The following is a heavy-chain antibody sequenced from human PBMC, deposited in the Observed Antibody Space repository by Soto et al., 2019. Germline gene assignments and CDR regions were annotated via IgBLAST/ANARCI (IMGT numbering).Heavy chain of an antibody. CDR1: GFTFSSYA. Sequence: GGSLRLSCAASGFTFSSYAMNWVRQAPGKGLEWVSVISGSDSSTYYADSVKGRFTISRDNSKNTLYVQMNSLRDEDTAVYYCARDHGDIVLVPATSFEYWGQGTLVTVSS. J-gene: IGHJ4*02. CDR2: ISGSDSST. V-gene: IGHV3-23*01. D-gene: IGHD2-2*01. CDR3: ARDHGDIVLVPATSFEY.